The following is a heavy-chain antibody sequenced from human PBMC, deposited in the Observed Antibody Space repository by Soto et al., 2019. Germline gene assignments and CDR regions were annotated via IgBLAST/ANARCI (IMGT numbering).Heavy chain of an antibody. V-gene: IGHV4-34*01. CDR1: GGSFSGYY. J-gene: IGHJ3*02. D-gene: IGHD2-2*01. CDR3: ARRVRRYHPLSSGACDI. CDR2: INHSEST. Sequence: QVQLQQWGAGLLKPSETLSLTCAVYGGSFSGYYWSWIRQPPGKGLEWIGEINHSESTNYNPSLKSRVTISVDPVKNHFSLKMSSVTAADAAVYYCARRVRRYHPLSSGACDIWGLGTMVTVSS.